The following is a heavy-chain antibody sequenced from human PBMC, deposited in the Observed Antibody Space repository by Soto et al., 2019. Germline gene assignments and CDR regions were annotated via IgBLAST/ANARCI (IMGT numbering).Heavy chain of an antibody. CDR2: IYNNGNT. V-gene: IGHV4-61*01. D-gene: IGHD7-27*01. CDR1: GGSVSSVKYF. Sequence: SETLSLTCNVSGGSVSSVKYFWSWIRQPPGKGLEWIAYIYNNGNTNYNPSLKNRATISVDTSKNQCSLKLTSVTAADSAVYFCARTVMPVGNLAAFDHWGQGVLVTVSS. J-gene: IGHJ4*02. CDR3: ARTVMPVGNLAAFDH.